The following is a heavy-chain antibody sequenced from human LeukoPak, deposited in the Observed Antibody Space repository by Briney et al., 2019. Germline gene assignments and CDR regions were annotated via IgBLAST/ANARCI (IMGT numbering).Heavy chain of an antibody. CDR3: ARGGQPLLGNWFDP. CDR2: IYYTGST. Sequence: SETLSLTCTVSGGSISGYYWSWIRQPPGKGLEWIGYIYYTGSTNYNPSLKSRVTISVDTSKNQFSLKLSSVTAADTAVYYCARGGQPLLGNWFDPWGRGTLVTVSS. J-gene: IGHJ5*02. V-gene: IGHV4-59*01. D-gene: IGHD2-21*02. CDR1: GGSISGYY.